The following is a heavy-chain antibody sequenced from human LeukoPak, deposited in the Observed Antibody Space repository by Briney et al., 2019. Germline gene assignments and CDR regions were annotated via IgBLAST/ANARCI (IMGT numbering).Heavy chain of an antibody. D-gene: IGHD6-13*01. V-gene: IGHV4-30-4*07. CDR2: IYYSGST. J-gene: IGHJ4*02. CDR3: ASVSKAAAGTQFLDY. Sequence: SETLSLTCAVSGGSISSGGYSWRWIRQPPGKGLEWIGYIYYSGSTYYNPSLKSRVTISVDTSKNQFSLKLSSVTAADTAVYYCASVSKAAAGTQFLDYWGQGTLVTVSS. CDR1: GGSISSGGYS.